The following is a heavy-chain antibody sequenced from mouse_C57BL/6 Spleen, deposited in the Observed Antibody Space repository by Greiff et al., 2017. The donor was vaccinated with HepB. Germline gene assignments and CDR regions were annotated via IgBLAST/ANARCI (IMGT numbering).Heavy chain of an antibody. D-gene: IGHD2-1*01. CDR1: GFTFSDYG. J-gene: IGHJ4*01. Sequence: EVMLVESGGGLVKPGGSLKLSCAASGFTFSDYGMHWVRQAPEKGLEWVAYISSGSSTIYYADTVKGRFTISRDNAKNTLFLQMTSLRSEDTAMYYCARDGNCAMDYWGQGTSVTVSS. CDR3: ARDGNCAMDY. CDR2: ISSGSSTI. V-gene: IGHV5-17*01.